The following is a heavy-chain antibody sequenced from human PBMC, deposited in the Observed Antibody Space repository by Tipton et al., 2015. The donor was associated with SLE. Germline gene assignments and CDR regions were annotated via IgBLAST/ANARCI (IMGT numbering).Heavy chain of an antibody. J-gene: IGHJ5*02. CDR3: ARRSSGTYNFDP. CDR2: IWSDGSNK. CDR1: GLTFDDYA. V-gene: IGHV3-33*02. Sequence: SLRLSCVASGLTFDDYAMHWVRQAPGKGLEWVAVIWSDGSNKYYADSAKGRFTISRDNSKNTLFLQMNSLRAEDTAVYYCARRSSGTYNFDPWGQGTLVTVSS. D-gene: IGHD3-10*01.